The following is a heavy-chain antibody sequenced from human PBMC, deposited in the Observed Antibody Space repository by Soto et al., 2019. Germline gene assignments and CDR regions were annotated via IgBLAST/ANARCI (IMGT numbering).Heavy chain of an antibody. Sequence: SESLSLTCAVYGGSFSSYYWSWIRQPPGKGLEWIGEINHSGSTNYNPSLKSRVTISVDTSKNQSSLKLSSVTAADTAVYYCARGRKRYYGSGSSYYYGMDVWGQGTTVTVSS. J-gene: IGHJ6*02. V-gene: IGHV4-34*01. CDR2: INHSGST. CDR3: ARGRKRYYGSGSSYYYGMDV. CDR1: GGSFSSYY. D-gene: IGHD3-10*01.